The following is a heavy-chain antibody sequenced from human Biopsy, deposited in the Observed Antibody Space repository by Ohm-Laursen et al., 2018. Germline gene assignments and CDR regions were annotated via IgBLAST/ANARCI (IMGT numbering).Heavy chain of an antibody. V-gene: IGHV4-34*01. J-gene: IGHJ5*02. CDR3: ARGEYSSSIFDP. D-gene: IGHD6-6*01. CDR2: INHRGFT. Sequence: GTLSLTCAVYGGSLSGYYWNWIRQSPGKGLEWIGEINHRGFTSNNPSLKSRVTISVDTSKKQLSLKVRSVTAADTAVYHCARGEYSSSIFDPWGQGTLVTVSS. CDR1: GGSLSGYY.